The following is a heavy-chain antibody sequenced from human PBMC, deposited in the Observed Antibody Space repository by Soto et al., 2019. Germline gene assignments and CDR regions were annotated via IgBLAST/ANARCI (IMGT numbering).Heavy chain of an antibody. J-gene: IGHJ5*02. Sequence: SETLSLTCAVYGGSFSGYYWSWIRQPPGKGLEWIGEINHSGSTNYNPSLKSRVTISVDTSKNQFSLKLSSVTAADTAVYYCARGDRFLEWLGWFDPWGQGTLVTVS. CDR2: INHSGST. CDR3: ARGDRFLEWLGWFDP. V-gene: IGHV4-34*01. CDR1: GGSFSGYY. D-gene: IGHD3-3*01.